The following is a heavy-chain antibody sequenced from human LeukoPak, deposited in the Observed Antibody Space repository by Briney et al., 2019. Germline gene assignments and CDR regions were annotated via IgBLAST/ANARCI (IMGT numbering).Heavy chain of an antibody. J-gene: IGHJ6*04. CDR3: AKRRDYWGSGGYSDMDV. CDR2: ILCGGSVI. Sequence: GRPLRLSCATSGFTFSIYGKYGVRQAPGKGLEWVAVILCGGSVIHYADSVKGRFTLSRDISKHTVSLQVNSLSREDTGVYYCAKRRDYWGSGGYSDMDVWGKGTTVTVSS. D-gene: IGHD3-10*01. CDR1: GFTFSIYG. V-gene: IGHV3-30*18.